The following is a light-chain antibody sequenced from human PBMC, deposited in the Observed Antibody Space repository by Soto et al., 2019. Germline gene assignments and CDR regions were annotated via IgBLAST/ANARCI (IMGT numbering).Light chain of an antibody. J-gene: IGKJ4*01. CDR3: PQYYSYPLT. CDR1: QGISSY. CDR2: APS. Sequence: AIRMTQSPSSFSASTGERFTITCRASQGISSYLDWYQQQPGKSHKLLIYAPSTLQSGVPSRFSGSGSGTDLNLTISCLQSEDFATYYCPQYYSYPLTFGGGT. V-gene: IGKV1-8*01.